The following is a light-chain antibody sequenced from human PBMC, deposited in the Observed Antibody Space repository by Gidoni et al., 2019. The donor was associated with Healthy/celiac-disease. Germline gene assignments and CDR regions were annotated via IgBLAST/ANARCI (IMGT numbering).Light chain of an antibody. CDR2: AAS. J-gene: IGKJ2*01. CDR3: QQSYSTPQYT. Sequence: DIQMTQSQSSLSASVGDRVTITCRASQSISSYLNWYQQKPVKAPKLLIYAASSLQSGVPSRLSGSGSGTDFTLTISSLQPEDFATYYCQQSYSTPQYTFGQGTKLEIK. CDR1: QSISSY. V-gene: IGKV1-39*01.